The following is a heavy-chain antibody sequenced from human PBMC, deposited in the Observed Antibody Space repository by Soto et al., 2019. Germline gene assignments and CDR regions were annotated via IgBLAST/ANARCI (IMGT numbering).Heavy chain of an antibody. Sequence: SETLSLTCAVYGGSFSGYYWSWIRQPPGKGLEWIGEINHSGSTNYSPSLKSRVTISVDTSKNQFSLKLSSVTAADTAVYYCVVGYNANDAFDIWGQGTMVTVSS. CDR2: INHSGST. CDR1: GGSFSGYY. D-gene: IGHD5-12*01. V-gene: IGHV4-34*01. CDR3: VVGYNANDAFDI. J-gene: IGHJ3*02.